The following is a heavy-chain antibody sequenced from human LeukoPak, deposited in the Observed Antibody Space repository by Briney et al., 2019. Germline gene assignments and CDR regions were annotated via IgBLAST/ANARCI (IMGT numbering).Heavy chain of an antibody. D-gene: IGHD1-26*01. J-gene: IGHJ4*02. CDR1: GFTFSSYG. CDR2: ISGSGGST. V-gene: IGHV3-23*01. Sequence: PWGSLRLSCAASGFTFSSYGMSWVRQAPGKGLEWVSAISGSGGSTYYADSVKGRFTISRDNSKNTLYLQMNSLRAEDTAVYYCAKDQRFRIVGATPDYWGQGTLVTVSS. CDR3: AKDQRFRIVGATPDY.